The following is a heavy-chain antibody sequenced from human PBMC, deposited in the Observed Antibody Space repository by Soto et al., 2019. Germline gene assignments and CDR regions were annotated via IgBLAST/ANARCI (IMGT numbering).Heavy chain of an antibody. J-gene: IGHJ4*02. Sequence: QVQLQESGPGLVKPSQTLSLTCTVSGGSISSGGYYWSWIRQHPGKGLEWIGYIYYSGSIYYNPSLKSRVTISVDTSKNQFSLKLSSVTAADTAVYYCARSSTSANYFDYWGQGTLVTVSS. V-gene: IGHV4-31*03. CDR1: GGSISSGGYY. D-gene: IGHD2-2*01. CDR3: ARSSTSANYFDY. CDR2: IYYSGSI.